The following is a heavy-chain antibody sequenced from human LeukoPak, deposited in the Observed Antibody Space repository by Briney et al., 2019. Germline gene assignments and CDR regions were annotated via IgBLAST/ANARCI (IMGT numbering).Heavy chain of an antibody. CDR3: ASVYCSGGSCSHPPPHYWYFDL. D-gene: IGHD2-15*01. V-gene: IGHV1-69*13. Sequence: GASVKVSCKASGYTFTDYYMHWVQQAPGKGLEWMGGIIPIFGTPNYTQKFQGRVTITADESTRTAYMELSSLRSEDTPVYYCASVYCSGGSCSHPPPHYWYFDLWGRGPLVTVPS. CDR1: GYTFTDYY. J-gene: IGHJ2*01. CDR2: IIPIFGTP.